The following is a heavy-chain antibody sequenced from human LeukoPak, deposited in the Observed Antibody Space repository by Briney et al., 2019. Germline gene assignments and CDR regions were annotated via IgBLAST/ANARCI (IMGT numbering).Heavy chain of an antibody. J-gene: IGHJ5*02. CDR3: ARAVYSSSLAGGSNWFDP. Sequence: PGRSLRLSCAASGFTFSSYAMHWVRQAPGKGLEWVAVISYDGSNKYYADSVKGRFTISRDNSKNTLYLQMNSLRAEDTAVYYCARAVYSSSLAGGSNWFDPWGQGTLVTVSS. CDR2: ISYDGSNK. V-gene: IGHV3-30-3*01. D-gene: IGHD6-6*01. CDR1: GFTFSSYA.